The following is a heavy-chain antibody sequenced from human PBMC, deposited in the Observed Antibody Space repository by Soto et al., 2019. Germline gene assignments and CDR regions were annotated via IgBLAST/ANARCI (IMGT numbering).Heavy chain of an antibody. J-gene: IGHJ4*02. V-gene: IGHV3-7*01. D-gene: IGHD3-16*01. CDR2: IKEDGSET. CDR3: ARAYY. CDR1: GFTFSSYA. Sequence: GGSLRLSCAASGFTFSSYAMNWVRQAPGKGPEWVANIKEDGSETDYADAVRGRFTISRDNAENSMYLQMSSLRAEDTAVYFCARAYYWGQGALVTVSS.